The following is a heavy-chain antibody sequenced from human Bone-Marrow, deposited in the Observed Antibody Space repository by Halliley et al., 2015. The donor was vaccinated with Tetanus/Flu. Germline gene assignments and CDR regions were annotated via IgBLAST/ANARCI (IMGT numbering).Heavy chain of an antibody. CDR1: GFTFSNYA. V-gene: IGHV3-23*01. Sequence: LSLTCAASGFTFSNYAVSWVRQPPGKGLEWVSTIDSGGSTYSADSVKGRFSISRDNSKNTLYLQMNSLRAEDTAVYYCAKDSDEDKVLVPADDAFDIWGQGTMVTVSS. CDR2: IDSGGST. D-gene: IGHD2-2*01. J-gene: IGHJ3*02. CDR3: AKDSDEDKVLVPADDAFDI.